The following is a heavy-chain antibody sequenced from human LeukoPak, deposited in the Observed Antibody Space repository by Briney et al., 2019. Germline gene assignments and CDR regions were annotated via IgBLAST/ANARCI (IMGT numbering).Heavy chain of an antibody. CDR3: ARAQSITMISDAFDY. V-gene: IGHV1-8*03. CDR1: GGTFSSYA. J-gene: IGHJ4*02. D-gene: IGHD3-22*01. CDR2: MNPNSGNT. Sequence: ASVKVSCKASGGTFSSYAISWVRQAPGQGLEWMGWMNPNSGNTGYAQKFQGRVTITRNTSISTAYMELSSLRSEDTAVYYCARAQSITMISDAFDYWGQGTLVTVSS.